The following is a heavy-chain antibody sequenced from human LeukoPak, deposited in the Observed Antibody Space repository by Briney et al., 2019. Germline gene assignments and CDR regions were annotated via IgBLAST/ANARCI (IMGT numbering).Heavy chain of an antibody. V-gene: IGHV1-2*02. J-gene: IGHJ5*02. CDR3: ARVLIGSSSFDP. CDR1: VDTFTGFY. D-gene: IGHD6-6*01. CDR2: ISPNSGDT. Sequence: ASVKVSCKASVDTFTGFYIHWVRQAPGQGLEWMGWISPNSGDTNYAQKFQDRVTLTRDTSFSTAYMELSALTSDDTAIYYCARVLIGSSSFDPWGQGTLVTVSS.